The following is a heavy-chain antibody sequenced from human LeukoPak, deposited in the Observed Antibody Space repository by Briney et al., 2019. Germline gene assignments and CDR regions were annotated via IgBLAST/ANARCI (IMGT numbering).Heavy chain of an antibody. Sequence: PGGSLRLSCAASGFTFSNAWMSWVRQAPGKGLEWVSAISGSGGSTYYADSVKGRFTISRDNSKNTLYLQMNSLRAEDTAVYYCAKDLVSYYDILTGYSAFDYWGQGTLVTVSS. D-gene: IGHD3-9*01. CDR1: GFTFSNAW. CDR3: AKDLVSYYDILTGYSAFDY. J-gene: IGHJ4*02. CDR2: ISGSGGST. V-gene: IGHV3-23*01.